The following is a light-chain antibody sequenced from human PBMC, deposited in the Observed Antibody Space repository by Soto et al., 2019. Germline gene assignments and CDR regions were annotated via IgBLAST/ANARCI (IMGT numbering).Light chain of an antibody. V-gene: IGLV1-51*01. CDR1: SSNIGSNY. J-gene: IGLJ2*01. CDR3: GTWDSSLSAGV. CDR2: DNN. Sequence: QSVLTQPPSVSAAPGQKVTISCSGSSSNIGSNYVSWYQLLPGTAPKLLIYDNNKRPSGIPDRFSGSKSGTSATLGITGLQTGDEADYYCGTWDSSLSAGVFGGGTKLTVL.